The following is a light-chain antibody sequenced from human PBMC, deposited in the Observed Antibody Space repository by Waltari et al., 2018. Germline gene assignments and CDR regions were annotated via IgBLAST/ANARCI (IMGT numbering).Light chain of an antibody. CDR2: LGS. V-gene: IGKV2-28*01. Sequence: DIVMTQSPLSLPVTTGEPTSISCSSRQSLLHSNGYNYLDWYLQKPGQSPQLLIYLGSNRASGVPDRFSGRGSGTDFTLKISRVEAEDVGVYYCMQALQTPQFTFGPGTKVDIK. CDR1: QSLLHSNGYNY. CDR3: MQALQTPQFT. J-gene: IGKJ3*01.